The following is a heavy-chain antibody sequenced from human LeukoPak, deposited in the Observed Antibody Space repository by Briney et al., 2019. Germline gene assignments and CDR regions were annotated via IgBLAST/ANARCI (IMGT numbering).Heavy chain of an antibody. D-gene: IGHD1-14*01. CDR2: IRYDGSNK. CDR3: AKEQYPGYFDY. Sequence: GGSLSLSCAASGFTYSSFGMHWVRQAPGKGLEWVTFIRYDGSNKYYADSVKGRFTISRDNSNNTLYLQLNNVRTEDTATYFCAKEQYPGYFDYWGQGTLVTVSS. V-gene: IGHV3-30*02. CDR1: GFTYSSFG. J-gene: IGHJ4*02.